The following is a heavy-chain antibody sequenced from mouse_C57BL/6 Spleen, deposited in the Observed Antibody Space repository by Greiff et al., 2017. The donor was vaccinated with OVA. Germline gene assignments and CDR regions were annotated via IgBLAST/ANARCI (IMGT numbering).Heavy chain of an antibody. CDR3: AGSNYGWFAY. V-gene: IGHV1-82*01. D-gene: IGHD2-5*01. J-gene: IGHJ3*01. CDR1: GYAFSSSW. CDR2: IYPGDGDT. Sequence: QVHVKQSGPELVKPGASVKISCKASGYAFSSSWMNWVKQRPGKGLEWIGRIYPGDGDTNYNGKFKGKATLTADKSSSTAYMQLSSLTSEDSAVYFCAGSNYGWFAYWGQGTLVTVSA.